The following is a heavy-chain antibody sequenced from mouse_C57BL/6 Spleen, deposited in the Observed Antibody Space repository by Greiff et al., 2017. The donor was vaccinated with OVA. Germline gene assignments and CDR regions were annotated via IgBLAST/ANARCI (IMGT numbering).Heavy chain of an antibody. CDR3: ASGKEFAY. CDR2: INPNNGGT. Sequence: VQLQQSGPELVKPGASVKIPCKASGYTFTDYNMDWVKQSHGKSLEWIGDINPNNGGTIYNQKFKGKATLTVDKSSSTAYMELRSLTSEDTSVYYCASGKEFAYWGQGTLVTVSA. J-gene: IGHJ3*01. V-gene: IGHV1-18*01. CDR1: GYTFTDYN. D-gene: IGHD2-1*01.